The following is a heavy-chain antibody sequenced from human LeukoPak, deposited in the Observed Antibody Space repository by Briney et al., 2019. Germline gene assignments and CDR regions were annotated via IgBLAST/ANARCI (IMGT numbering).Heavy chain of an antibody. CDR1: GFTFSTYG. V-gene: IGHV3-30*02. CDR3: ARARYGDYGLFDY. Sequence: GGSLRLSCAASGFTFSTYGMHWVRQAPGKGLEWVTFIQYDGSNKYDADSVKGRFTISRDNSKNTLYLQMNSLRAEDTAVYYCARARYGDYGLFDYWGQGTLVTVSS. CDR2: IQYDGSNK. D-gene: IGHD4-17*01. J-gene: IGHJ4*02.